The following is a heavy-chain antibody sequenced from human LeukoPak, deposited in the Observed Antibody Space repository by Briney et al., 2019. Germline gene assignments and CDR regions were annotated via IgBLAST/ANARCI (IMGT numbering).Heavy chain of an antibody. CDR3: VKEGFYFFDN. V-gene: IGHV3-23*01. Sequence: PGGSLRLSCAASGLSFSSYAMSWVRQAPGKGLEWVSFISGSSDLTTYADSVKGRFTISRDNSKNALLLQMKSLRAEDTAVYYCVKEGFYFFDNWGPGILVTVSS. J-gene: IGHJ4*02. D-gene: IGHD2/OR15-2a*01. CDR2: ISGSSDLT. CDR1: GLSFSSYA.